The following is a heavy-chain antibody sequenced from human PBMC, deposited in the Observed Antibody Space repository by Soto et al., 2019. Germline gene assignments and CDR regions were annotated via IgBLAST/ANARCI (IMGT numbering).Heavy chain of an antibody. D-gene: IGHD6-13*01. J-gene: IGHJ4*02. CDR1: GVSISSYY. CDR3: ARQELYSSSWYYFDY. CDR2: IYYSGST. V-gene: IGHV4-59*08. Sequence: PSETLSLTCTVSGVSISSYYWSWNRQPPGKGLEWIGYIYYSGSTNYNPSLKSRVTISVDTSKNQFSLKLSSVTAADTAVYYCARQELYSSSWYYFDYWGQGTLVTVSS.